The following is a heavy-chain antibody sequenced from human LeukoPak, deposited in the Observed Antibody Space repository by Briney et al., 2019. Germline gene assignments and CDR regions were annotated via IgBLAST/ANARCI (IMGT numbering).Heavy chain of an antibody. CDR2: ISYDGTNR. D-gene: IGHD3-9*01. Sequence: GGSLRLSCAVSGFTFSTYTIHWVRQPPAKGLEWVAVISYDGTNRYYADSVKGRFTIFRDNSKNAISLQMNSLRAEDTAVYYCAREANYEFLTGYRRGPYNLFDPWGQGTLVTVSS. J-gene: IGHJ5*02. CDR1: GFTFSTYT. V-gene: IGHV3-30*04. CDR3: AREANYEFLTGYRRGPYNLFDP.